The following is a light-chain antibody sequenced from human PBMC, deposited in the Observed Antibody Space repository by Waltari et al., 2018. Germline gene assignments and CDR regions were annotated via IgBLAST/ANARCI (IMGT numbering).Light chain of an antibody. CDR1: QGINVY. CDR2: GAS. Sequence: DIQMTQSPSSLSASVGDRVTIPCRARQGINVYLAWFQQKAGRAPKSLIKGASSLQSGVPSRFSGSGSGTDFTLTISSLQPEDSGTYYCQHYSNYPFTFGPGTKVDIK. V-gene: IGKV1-16*01. CDR3: QHYSNYPFT. J-gene: IGKJ3*01.